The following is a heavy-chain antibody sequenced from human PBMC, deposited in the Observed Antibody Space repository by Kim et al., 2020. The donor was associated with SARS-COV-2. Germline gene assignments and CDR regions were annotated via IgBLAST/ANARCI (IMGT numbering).Heavy chain of an antibody. J-gene: IGHJ3*02. V-gene: IGHV1-8*01. Sequence: AQKFQGRVTMTRNTSISTAYMELSSLRSEDTAVYYCARFSGQGSSWYSAIWGQGTMVTVSS. CDR3: ARFSGQGSSWYSAI. D-gene: IGHD6-13*01.